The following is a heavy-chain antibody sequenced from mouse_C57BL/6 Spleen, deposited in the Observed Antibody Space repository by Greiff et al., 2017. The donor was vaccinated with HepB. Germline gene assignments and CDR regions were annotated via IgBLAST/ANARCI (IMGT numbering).Heavy chain of an antibody. D-gene: IGHD2-14*01. CDR1: GFTFSSYA. CDR3: RRAYDRNYFDY. V-gene: IGHV5-9-1*02. J-gene: IGHJ2*01. CDR2: ISSGGDYI. Sequence: EVQGVESGEGLVKPGGSLKLSCAASGFTFSSYAMSWVRQTPEKRLEWVAYISSGGDYIYYADTVKGRCTLSRDNARNTLYLQMSSLKAEDTAMYYGRRAYDRNYFDYWGQGTTLTVS.